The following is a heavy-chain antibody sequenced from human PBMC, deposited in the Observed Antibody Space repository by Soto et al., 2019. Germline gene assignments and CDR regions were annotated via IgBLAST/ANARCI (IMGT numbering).Heavy chain of an antibody. Sequence: GGSLRLSCAASGFTFSSYGMHWVRQAPGKGLEWVAVIWYDGSNKYYADSVKGRFTISRDNSKNTLYLQMNSLRAEDTAVYYSARGLNGVTSFGVVPHRSRYFVSWGQGTMVTVSS. V-gene: IGHV3-33*01. D-gene: IGHD3-3*01. CDR1: GFTFSSYG. CDR2: IWYDGSNK. CDR3: ARGLNGVTSFGVVPHRSRYFVS. J-gene: IGHJ4*02.